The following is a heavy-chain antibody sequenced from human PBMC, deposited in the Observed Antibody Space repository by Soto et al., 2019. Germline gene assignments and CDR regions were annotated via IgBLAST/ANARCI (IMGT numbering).Heavy chain of an antibody. CDR2: ITGSGGST. CDR1: GFTFSTYG. D-gene: IGHD6-13*01. J-gene: IGHJ4*02. CDR3: AKTRGTAAASTDY. Sequence: EVQLLESGGGLVQPGGSLRLSCAASGFTFSTYGMSWVRQAPGKGLEWVSSITGSGGSTYYADSVKGRFTISRDNSKNTLYLQMNSLRAEDTAIYYCAKTRGTAAASTDYWGQGTLVTVSS. V-gene: IGHV3-23*01.